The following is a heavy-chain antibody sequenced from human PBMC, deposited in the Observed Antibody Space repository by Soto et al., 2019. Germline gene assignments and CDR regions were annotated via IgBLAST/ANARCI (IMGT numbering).Heavy chain of an antibody. CDR1: GFTVSSDS. CDR2: IYSANNT. Sequence: EVQLVETGGDLIQPGGSLRLSCAASGFTVSSDSMTWVRQAPGKGLEWISIIYSANNTDYADSVKGRFSISRDTSKNILYLQMNSLRAEDTAEYYCARHYSAMGVWGQGTTVTVSS. V-gene: IGHV3-53*02. J-gene: IGHJ6*02. CDR3: ARHYSAMGV.